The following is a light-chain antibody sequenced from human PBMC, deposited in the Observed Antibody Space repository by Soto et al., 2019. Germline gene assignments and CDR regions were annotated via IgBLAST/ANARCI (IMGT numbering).Light chain of an antibody. CDR2: EAS. V-gene: IGKV1-5*03. CDR1: QNINNW. Sequence: DIQMTQSPSTLSASVGDRVTITCRASQNINNWLAWYQQKPGKAPNILIYEASSLESGVPSRFRGSGSGTEFTLTISRLQPGDFETYYCQHYNTYPWTFGQGTKVDIK. J-gene: IGKJ1*01. CDR3: QHYNTYPWT.